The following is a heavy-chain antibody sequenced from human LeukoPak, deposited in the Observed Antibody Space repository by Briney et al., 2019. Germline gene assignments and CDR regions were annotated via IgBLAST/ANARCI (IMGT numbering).Heavy chain of an antibody. V-gene: IGHV3-23*01. CDR3: AEDLSGSYRKGVFFDY. Sequence: PGGSLRLSCAASGFTFSSYAMSWVRQAPGKGLEWVSAISGSGGSTYYADSVKGRFTISRDNSKNTLYLQMNSLRAEDTAVYYCAEDLSGSYRKGVFFDYWGQGTLVTVSS. J-gene: IGHJ4*02. CDR2: ISGSGGST. D-gene: IGHD1-26*01. CDR1: GFTFSSYA.